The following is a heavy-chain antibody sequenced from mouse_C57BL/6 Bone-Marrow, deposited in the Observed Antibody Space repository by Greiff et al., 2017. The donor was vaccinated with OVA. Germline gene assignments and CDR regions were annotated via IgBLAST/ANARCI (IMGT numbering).Heavy chain of an antibody. CDR3: AKDSSGFSPLFDY. D-gene: IGHD3-2*02. Sequence: EVQLQQSVAELVRPGASVKLSCTASGFNIKNTYMHWVKQRPEQGLEWIGRIDPANGNTKYAPKFQGKATITADTSSNTAYLQLSSLTSEDTAIYYCAKDSSGFSPLFDYWGQGTTRTVSS. V-gene: IGHV14-3*01. J-gene: IGHJ2*01. CDR2: IDPANGNT. CDR1: GFNIKNTY.